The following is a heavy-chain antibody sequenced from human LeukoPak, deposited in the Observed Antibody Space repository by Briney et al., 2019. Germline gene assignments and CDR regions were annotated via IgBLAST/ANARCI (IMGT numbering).Heavy chain of an antibody. Sequence: GGSLRLSCAASGFTFSSYAMHWVRQAPGKGLEWVAVISYDGSNKYYADSVKGQFTISRDNSKNTLYLQMNSLRAEDTAVYYCASLLPHDYWGQGTLVTVSS. V-gene: IGHV3-30-3*01. CDR3: ASLLPHDY. D-gene: IGHD2/OR15-2a*01. CDR1: GFTFSSYA. J-gene: IGHJ4*02. CDR2: ISYDGSNK.